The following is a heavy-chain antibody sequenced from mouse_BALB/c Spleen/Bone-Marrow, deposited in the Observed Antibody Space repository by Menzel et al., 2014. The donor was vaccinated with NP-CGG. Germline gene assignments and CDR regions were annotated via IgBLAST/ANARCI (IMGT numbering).Heavy chain of an antibody. J-gene: IGHJ3*01. CDR1: GFTFSTYG. CDR3: ASQTGTWFAY. CDR2: ISSGDDYT. V-gene: IGHV5-6*02. D-gene: IGHD4-1*01. Sequence: DVKLVESGGDLVKSGGSLKLSCAASGFTFSTYGMSWVRQTPDKRLEWVATISSGDDYTYYPDSVKGRFTISRDNAKNTLYLQMSSLKSEDTAMYYCASQTGTWFAYWGQGTLVTVSA.